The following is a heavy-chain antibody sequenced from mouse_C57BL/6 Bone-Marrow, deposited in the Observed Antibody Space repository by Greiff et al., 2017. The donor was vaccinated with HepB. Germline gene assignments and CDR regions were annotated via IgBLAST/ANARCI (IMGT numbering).Heavy chain of an antibody. Sequence: QVQLQQPGAELVKPGASVKLSCKASGYTFTSYWMHWVKQRPGQGLEWIGMIHPNSGSTNYNEKFKSKATLTVDKSSSTAYMQLSSLTSEDSAVYYCARCDGYYPRFAYWGQGTLVTVSA. CDR3: ARCDGYYPRFAY. D-gene: IGHD2-3*01. J-gene: IGHJ3*01. V-gene: IGHV1-64*01. CDR2: IHPNSGST. CDR1: GYTFTSYW.